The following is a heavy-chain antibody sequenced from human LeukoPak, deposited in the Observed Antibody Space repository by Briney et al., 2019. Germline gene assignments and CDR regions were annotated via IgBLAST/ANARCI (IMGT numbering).Heavy chain of an antibody. CDR2: IDGSGGST. D-gene: IGHD3-10*01. V-gene: IGHV3-23*01. J-gene: IGHJ4*02. Sequence: PGGSLRLSCAASGFTFNNYAMSWFRQVPGKGLEWVSAIDGSGGSTYYADSVKGRFTISRDNSKNTLDLQMNSLRAEDTAVYYCARDEGYGSGSFDYWGQGTLVTVSS. CDR1: GFTFNNYA. CDR3: ARDEGYGSGSFDY.